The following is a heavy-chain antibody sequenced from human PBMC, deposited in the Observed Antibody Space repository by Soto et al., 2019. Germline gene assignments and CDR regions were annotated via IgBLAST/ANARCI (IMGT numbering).Heavy chain of an antibody. D-gene: IGHD2-2*01. CDR2: IYYSGRT. CDR3: ARQADIVVVPAAMGWYFDL. V-gene: IGHV4-39*01. J-gene: IGHJ2*01. Sequence: QLQLQESGPGLVKPSETLSLTCTVSGGSISSSSYYWGWIRQPPGKGLEWIGSIYYSGRTYYNPSLKSGVTISVDTSKNQFSLKLSSVTAADTAVYYCARQADIVVVPAAMGWYFDLWGRGTLVTVSS. CDR1: GGSISSSSYY.